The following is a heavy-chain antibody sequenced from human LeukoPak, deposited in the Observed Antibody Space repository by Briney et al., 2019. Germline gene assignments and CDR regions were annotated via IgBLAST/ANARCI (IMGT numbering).Heavy chain of an antibody. Sequence: PGGSLRLSCAASGFTFSSYAMHWVRQAPGKGLEWVAVISYDGSNKYYADSVKGRFTISRDNSKNTLYLQMNSLRAEDTAVYYCARDPLFEAYYYYYMDVWGRGTTVTVSS. CDR1: GFTFSSYA. CDR2: ISYDGSNK. J-gene: IGHJ6*03. V-gene: IGHV3-30*04. CDR3: ARDPLFEAYYYYYMDV.